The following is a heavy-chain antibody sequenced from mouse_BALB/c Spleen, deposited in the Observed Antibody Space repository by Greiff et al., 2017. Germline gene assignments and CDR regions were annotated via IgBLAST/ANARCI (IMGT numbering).Heavy chain of an antibody. CDR2: ISDGGSYT. J-gene: IGHJ4*01. V-gene: IGHV5-4*02. CDR3: ARGGYAYYAMDY. Sequence: EVQVVESGGGLVKPGGSLKLSCAASGFTFSDYYMYWVRQTPEKRLEWVATISDGGSYTYYPDSVKGRFTISRDNAKNNLYLQMSSLKSEDTAMYYCARGGYAYYAMDYWGQGTSVTVSS. CDR1: GFTFSDYY. D-gene: IGHD2-10*02.